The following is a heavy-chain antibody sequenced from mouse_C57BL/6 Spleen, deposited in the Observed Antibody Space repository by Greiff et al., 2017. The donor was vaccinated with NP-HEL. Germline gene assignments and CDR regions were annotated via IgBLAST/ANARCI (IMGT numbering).Heavy chain of an antibody. J-gene: IGHJ2*01. Sequence: QVQLQQPGAELVKPGASVKLSCKASGYTFTSYWMHWVKQRPGQGLEWIGMIHPNSGSTNYNEKFKSKATLTVDKSSSTAYMQLSSLTSEDSAVYYCARITGTGGYLDYWGQGTTLTVSS. CDR2: IHPNSGST. V-gene: IGHV1-64*01. CDR3: ARITGTGGYLDY. CDR1: GYTFTSYW. D-gene: IGHD4-1*01.